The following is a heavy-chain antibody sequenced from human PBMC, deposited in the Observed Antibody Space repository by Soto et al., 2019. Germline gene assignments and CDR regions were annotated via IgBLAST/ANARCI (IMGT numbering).Heavy chain of an antibody. CDR2: IYYSGST. V-gene: IGHV4-59*08. D-gene: IGHD6-6*01. CDR3: ASRLGSTWFDY. Sequence: PSETLSLTCTVSGGSISSYYWSWIRQPPGKGLEWIGYIYYSGSTNYNPSLKSRVTISVDTSKNQFSLKLSSVTAADTAVYYCASRLGSTWFDYWGQGTLVTVSS. J-gene: IGHJ5*01. CDR1: GGSISSYY.